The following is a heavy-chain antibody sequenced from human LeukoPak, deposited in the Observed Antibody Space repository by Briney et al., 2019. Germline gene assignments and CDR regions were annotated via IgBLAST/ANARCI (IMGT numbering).Heavy chain of an antibody. Sequence: SETLSLTCTVSGGSISSSSYYWGWIRQPPGKGLEWIGSIYYSGSTYYNPSLKSRVTISVDTSKNQFSLKLSSVTAADTAVYYCARSLLETDDAFDIWGQGTMVTVSS. D-gene: IGHD2/OR15-2a*01. CDR3: ARSLLETDDAFDI. CDR2: IYYSGST. V-gene: IGHV4-39*01. J-gene: IGHJ3*02. CDR1: GGSISSSSYY.